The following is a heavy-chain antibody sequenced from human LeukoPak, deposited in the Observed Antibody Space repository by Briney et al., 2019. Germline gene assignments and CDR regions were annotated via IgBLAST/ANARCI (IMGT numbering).Heavy chain of an antibody. CDR3: ARTQSQSGSYRYYFGF. V-gene: IGHV4-61*08. Sequence: SETLSLTCTVSGVSVGSAGYYWSWIRQPPGGGLEWIGYIYYISNTNYNPSLKSRVTVSVNPSENQFSLKLNSVTAADTAMYYCARTQSQSGSYRYYFGFWGQGTLVTVSS. J-gene: IGHJ4*02. CDR2: IYYISNT. D-gene: IGHD1-26*01. CDR1: GVSVGSAGYY.